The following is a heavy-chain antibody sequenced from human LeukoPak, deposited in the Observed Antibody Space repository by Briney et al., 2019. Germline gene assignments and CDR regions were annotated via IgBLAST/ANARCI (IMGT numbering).Heavy chain of an antibody. J-gene: IGHJ4*02. CDR2: ISGSGGST. D-gene: IGHD6-19*01. Sequence: RGSLRLSCAASGFTFSSYAMSWVRQAPGKGLEWVSAISGSGGSTYYADSVKGHFTISRDNSKNTLYLQMNSLRAEDTAVYYCAKDDHGGSGWRDYFDYWGQGTLVTVSS. CDR3: AKDDHGGSGWRDYFDY. CDR1: GFTFSSYA. V-gene: IGHV3-23*01.